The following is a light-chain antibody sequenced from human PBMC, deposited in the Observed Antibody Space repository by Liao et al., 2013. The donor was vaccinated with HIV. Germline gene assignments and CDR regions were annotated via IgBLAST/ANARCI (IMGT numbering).Light chain of an antibody. V-gene: IGLV3-21*01. CDR2: YDS. CDR3: QAWHNGGV. J-gene: IGLJ3*02. Sequence: SYELTQAPSVSVAPGKTARITCGGNNIGSKSVHWYQQKPGQAPVVVIYYDSDRPSGIPERFSGSNSGNTATLTISRVEAGDEADYYCQAWHNGGVFGGGTKLTVL. CDR1: NIGSKS.